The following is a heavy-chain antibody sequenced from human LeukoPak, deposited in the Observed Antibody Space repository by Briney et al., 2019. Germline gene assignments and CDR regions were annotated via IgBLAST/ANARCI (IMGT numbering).Heavy chain of an antibody. CDR3: ARVGTRGVAKGYYFDY. V-gene: IGHV3-21*01. Sequence: GGSLRLSCAASGFTFSDYYMNWIRQAPGKGLEWVSSISSSSSYIYYADSVKGRFTISRDNAKNSLYLQMNSLRAEDTAVYYCARVGTRGVAKGYYFDYWGQGTLVTVSS. CDR1: GFTFSDYY. D-gene: IGHD3-10*01. CDR2: ISSSSSYI. J-gene: IGHJ4*02.